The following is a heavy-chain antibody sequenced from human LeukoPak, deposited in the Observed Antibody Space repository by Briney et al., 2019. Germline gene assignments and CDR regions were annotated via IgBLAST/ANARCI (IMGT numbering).Heavy chain of an antibody. CDR1: GYTFTSYG. J-gene: IGHJ6*03. CDR2: ISAYNGNT. D-gene: IGHD6-6*01. V-gene: IGHV1-18*01. Sequence: EASVKVSCKASGYTFTSYGISWVRQAPGQGLEWMGWISAYNGNTNYAQKLQGRVTMTTDTSTSTAYMELRSLRPDDTAVYYCARSGIAARDYYYYMDVWGKGTTVTVSS. CDR3: ARSGIAARDYYYYMDV.